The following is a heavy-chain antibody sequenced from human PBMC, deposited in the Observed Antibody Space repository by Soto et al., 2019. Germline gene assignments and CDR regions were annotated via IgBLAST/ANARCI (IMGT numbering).Heavy chain of an antibody. CDR2: ISYDGSNK. CDR1: GFTFSSYG. Sequence: PGGSLRLSCAASGFTFSSYGMHWVRQAPGKGLEWVAVISYDGSNKYYADSVKGRFTISRDNSKNTLYLQMNSLRAEDTAVYYCAKDDSSLYYFDYWGQGTLVTVS. J-gene: IGHJ4*02. V-gene: IGHV3-30*18. CDR3: AKDDSSLYYFDY. D-gene: IGHD3-22*01.